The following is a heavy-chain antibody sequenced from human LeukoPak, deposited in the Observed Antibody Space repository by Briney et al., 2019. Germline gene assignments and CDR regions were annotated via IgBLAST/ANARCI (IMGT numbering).Heavy chain of an antibody. J-gene: IGHJ4*02. CDR3: AKDPCSSSTSCYTGYFDY. D-gene: IGHD2-2*02. Sequence: GGSLRLSCAASGFTFSRYAMSWVRQAPGKGLEWVSAISGSGGSTYYADSVKGRFTISRDNSKNTLYLQMNSLRAEDTAVYYCAKDPCSSSTSCYTGYFDYWGQGTLVTVSS. V-gene: IGHV3-23*01. CDR1: GFTFSRYA. CDR2: ISGSGGST.